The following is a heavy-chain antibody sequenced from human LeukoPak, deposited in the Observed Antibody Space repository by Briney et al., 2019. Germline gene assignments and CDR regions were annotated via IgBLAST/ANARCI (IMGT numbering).Heavy chain of an antibody. D-gene: IGHD3-10*01. CDR2: ISSSSSYI. Sequence: GGSLRLSCAASGFTFSSYSMNWVRQAPGKGLEWVSSISSSSSYIYYADSVKGRFTISRDNAKNPLYLQMNSLRAEDTAVYYCARDRKGGYGSAYYFDYWGQGTLVTVSS. V-gene: IGHV3-21*01. CDR1: GFTFSSYS. J-gene: IGHJ4*02. CDR3: ARDRKGGYGSAYYFDY.